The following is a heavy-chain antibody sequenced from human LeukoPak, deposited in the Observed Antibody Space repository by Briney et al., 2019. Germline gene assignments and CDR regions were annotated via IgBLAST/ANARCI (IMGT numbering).Heavy chain of an antibody. CDR1: GFTFGDYY. D-gene: IGHD6-13*01. V-gene: IGHV3-53*01. CDR3: ARSAAGTDFDY. J-gene: IGHJ4*02. Sequence: GGSLRLSXAASGFTFGDYYMSWIRQTPGKGLEWLSVIYSGGSTYDAESVKGRFTISRDNSKNTLYLQMNSLRAEDTAVYYCARSAAGTDFDYWGQGTLVTVSS. CDR2: IYSGGST.